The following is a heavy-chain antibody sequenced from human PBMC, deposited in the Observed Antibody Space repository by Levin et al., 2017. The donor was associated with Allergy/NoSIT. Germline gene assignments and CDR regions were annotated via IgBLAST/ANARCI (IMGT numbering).Heavy chain of an antibody. J-gene: IGHJ6*02. V-gene: IGHV4-61*01. CDR3: ARNRIIVSGGNDYYYGMDV. D-gene: IGHD5/OR15-5a*01. CDR1: GGSVSSGTYY. Sequence: SETLSLTCSVSGGSVSSGTYYWSWIRRPPGKGLEWIGYINYRGVTKYNPSLKSRVTISVDTSKNEFSLKVTSVTAPDTAVYYCARNRIIVSGGNDYYYGMDVWGQGTTVTVSS. CDR2: INYRGVT.